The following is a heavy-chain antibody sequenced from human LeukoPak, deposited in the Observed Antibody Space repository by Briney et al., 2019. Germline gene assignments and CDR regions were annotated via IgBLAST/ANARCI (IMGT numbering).Heavy chain of an antibody. CDR1: GFTFDDYA. D-gene: IGHD3-10*01. Sequence: GGSLRLSCAASGFTFDDYAMHWVRQAPGEGLEWVSGISWNSGSIGYADSVKGRFTISRDNAKNSLYLQMNSLRAEDTALYYCASREKDYFDYWGQGTLVTVSS. J-gene: IGHJ4*02. CDR3: ASREKDYFDY. V-gene: IGHV3-9*01. CDR2: ISWNSGSI.